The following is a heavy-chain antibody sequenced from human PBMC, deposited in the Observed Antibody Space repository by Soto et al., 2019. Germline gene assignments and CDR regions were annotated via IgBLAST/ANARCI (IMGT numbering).Heavy chain of an antibody. J-gene: IGHJ1*01. Sequence: PGGSLRLSCAASGFTFSSYAMSWFRQAPGKGLEWVSAISGSGGSTYYADSVKGRFTISRDNSKNTLYLQMNSLRAEDTAVYYCAKDEFSRYDLLHKAEYFHQWGKGNLVTVDS. D-gene: IGHD3-16*02. CDR2: ISGSGGST. CDR1: GFTFSSYA. CDR3: AKDEFSRYDLLHKAEYFHQ. V-gene: IGHV3-23*01.